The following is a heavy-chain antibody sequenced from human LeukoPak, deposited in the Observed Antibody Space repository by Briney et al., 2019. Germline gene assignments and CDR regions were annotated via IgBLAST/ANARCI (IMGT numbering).Heavy chain of an antibody. V-gene: IGHV1-69*05. Sequence: ASVKVSCKASGGTFSSYAISWVRQAPGQGFEWMGGIIPIFGTANYAQKFQGRVTITTDESTSTAYMELSSLRSEDTAVYYCALYYYDSSGYYPLDYWGQGTLVTVSS. CDR3: ALYYYDSSGYYPLDY. D-gene: IGHD3-22*01. CDR1: GGTFSSYA. J-gene: IGHJ4*02. CDR2: IIPIFGTA.